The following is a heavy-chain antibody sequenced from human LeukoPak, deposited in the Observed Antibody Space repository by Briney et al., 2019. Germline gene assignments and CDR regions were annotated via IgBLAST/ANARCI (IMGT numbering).Heavy chain of an antibody. CDR3: AKDADYGDSYMGYFDY. CDR1: GFTFSSYA. Sequence: GGSLRLSCAASGFTFSSYAMSRVRQAPGKGLEWVSAISGSGGSTYYADSVKGRFTISRDNSKNTLYLQMNSLRAEDTAVYYCAKDADYGDSYMGYFDYWGQGTLVTVSS. CDR2: ISGSGGST. D-gene: IGHD4-17*01. V-gene: IGHV3-23*01. J-gene: IGHJ4*02.